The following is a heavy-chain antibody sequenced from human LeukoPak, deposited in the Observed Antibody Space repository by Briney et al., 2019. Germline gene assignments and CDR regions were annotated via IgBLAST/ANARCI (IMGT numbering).Heavy chain of an antibody. D-gene: IGHD4-23*01. J-gene: IGHJ4*02. CDR3: AKDLHGGYSSDY. V-gene: IGHV3-30*02. CDR1: GFTFNNFG. CDR2: IGYEGVHK. Sequence: GGSLRPSCAASGFTFNNFGMHWVRQAPGKGLEWVSFIGYEGVHKYYADSVKGRFTISKDNSKATLYLQMNSLRPEDTAVYYCAKDLHGGYSSDYWGQGTLVTVFS.